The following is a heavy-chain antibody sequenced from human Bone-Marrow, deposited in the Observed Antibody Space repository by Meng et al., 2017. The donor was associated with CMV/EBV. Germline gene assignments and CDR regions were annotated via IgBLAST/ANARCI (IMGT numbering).Heavy chain of an antibody. V-gene: IGHV1-18*01. D-gene: IGHD4-23*01. Sequence: ASVKVSCKASGYTFTRYGISWMQQAPGQGPEWMGWIGTYTSDTSYAQKFQGRITLTTDTSTTTAYMELRSLTSDDTAIYYCARDLAGGNPADYWGRGTLVTVSS. J-gene: IGHJ4*02. CDR3: ARDLAGGNPADY. CDR1: GYTFTRYG. CDR2: IGTYTSDT.